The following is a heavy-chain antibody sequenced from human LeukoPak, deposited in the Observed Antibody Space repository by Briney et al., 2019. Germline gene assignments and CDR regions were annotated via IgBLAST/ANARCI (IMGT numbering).Heavy chain of an antibody. Sequence: GRSLRLSCAASGFTFSSYAMHWVRQAPGKGLEWVAVISYDGSNKYYADSVKGRFTISRDNSKSTLYLQMNSLRAEDTAVYYCARDRYYGSAPSHYYYYGTDVWGQGTTVTVSS. CDR3: ARDRYYGSAPSHYYYYGTDV. V-gene: IGHV3-30-3*01. D-gene: IGHD3-10*01. CDR2: ISYDGSNK. J-gene: IGHJ6*02. CDR1: GFTFSSYA.